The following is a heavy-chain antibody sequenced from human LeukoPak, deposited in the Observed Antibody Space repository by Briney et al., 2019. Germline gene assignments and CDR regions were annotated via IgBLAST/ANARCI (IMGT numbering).Heavy chain of an antibody. Sequence: GGSLRLSCAASGFTFSDYYMSWIRQAPGKGLEWVSYISSSGSTIYYADSVKGRFTISRDNDKNSLYLQMNSLRAEDTAVYYCAREWNIVVVPAAIGWFDPWGQGTLVTVSS. V-gene: IGHV3-11*01. J-gene: IGHJ5*02. CDR2: ISSSGSTI. D-gene: IGHD2-2*01. CDR1: GFTFSDYY. CDR3: AREWNIVVVPAAIGWFDP.